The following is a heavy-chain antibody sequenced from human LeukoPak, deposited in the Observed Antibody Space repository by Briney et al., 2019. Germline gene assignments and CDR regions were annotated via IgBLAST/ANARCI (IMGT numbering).Heavy chain of an antibody. CDR1: SDSISGYY. CDR2: IYYSGST. J-gene: IGHJ4*02. D-gene: IGHD1-26*01. Sequence: SETLSLTCAVSSDSISGYYWSWIRQPPGKGLEWIGYIYYSGSTKYNPSLKSRVTISVGTSKNQFSLRLSSVTAADTAMYYCAREKYGGSNDYWGQGTLVTVSS. CDR3: AREKYGGSNDY. V-gene: IGHV4-59*01.